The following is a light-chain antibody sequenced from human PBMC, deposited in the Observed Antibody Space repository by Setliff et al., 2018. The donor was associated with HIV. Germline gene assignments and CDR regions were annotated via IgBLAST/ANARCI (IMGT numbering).Light chain of an antibody. CDR2: EVN. V-gene: IGLV2-14*01. CDR3: SSYTSSNSWV. Sequence: GSPGQSITISCTGSSSDVGGYDLVSWYQQHPGKAPQLMIYEVNDRPSGVSDRFSGSKSGNTASLLISGLQAEDEGDYYCSSYTSSNSWVFGGGTKVTVL. CDR1: SSDVGGYDL. J-gene: IGLJ3*02.